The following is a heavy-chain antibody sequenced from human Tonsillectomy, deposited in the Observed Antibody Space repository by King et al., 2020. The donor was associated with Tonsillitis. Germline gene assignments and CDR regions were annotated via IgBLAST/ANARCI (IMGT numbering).Heavy chain of an antibody. CDR3: ARVGYNSYFDF. D-gene: IGHD1-1*01. CDR2: INAYNGNT. CDR1: GYTFNNYA. J-gene: IGHJ4*02. Sequence: QLVQSGAEVKKPGASVKVSCKTSGYTFNNYAINWVRQAPGQGLEWMGWINAYNGNTNYEQKFQGRVTMTTDTSTSTACMEVWSLRFDDTAVYFCARVGYNSYFDFWGQGTLVTVSS. V-gene: IGHV1-18*01.